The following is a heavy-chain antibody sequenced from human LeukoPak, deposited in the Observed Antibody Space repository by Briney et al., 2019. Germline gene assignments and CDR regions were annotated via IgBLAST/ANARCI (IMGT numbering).Heavy chain of an antibody. Sequence: GGSLRLSCAASGFTFSSYAMSWVHQAPGKGLEWVSAISGSGGSTYYADSVKGRFTISRDNSKNTLYLQMNSLRAEDTAVYYCAKSPSSYYYYYMDVWGKGTTVTVSS. CDR2: ISGSGGST. CDR3: AKSPSSYYYYYMDV. CDR1: GFTFSSYA. V-gene: IGHV3-23*01. J-gene: IGHJ6*03.